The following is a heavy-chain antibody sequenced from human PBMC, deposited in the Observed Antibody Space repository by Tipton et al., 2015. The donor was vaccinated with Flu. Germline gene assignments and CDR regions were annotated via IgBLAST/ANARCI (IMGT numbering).Heavy chain of an antibody. CDR1: GFTFSSYA. D-gene: IGHD5-18*01. CDR3: AREPELNSYGYVGLFDY. J-gene: IGHJ4*02. Sequence: SLRLSCSASGFTFSSYALHWVRQAPGKGLEWVAVISHDGTNKYYADSVKGRFTISRDHSKHTLYLQMNSLRAEDTAVYYCAREPELNSYGYVGLFDYWGQGTLVTVSS. CDR2: ISHDGTNK. V-gene: IGHV3-30-3*01.